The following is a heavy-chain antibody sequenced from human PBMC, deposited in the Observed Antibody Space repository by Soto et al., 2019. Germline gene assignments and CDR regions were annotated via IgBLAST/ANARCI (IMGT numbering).Heavy chain of an antibody. V-gene: IGHV3-53*02. Sequence: EVQLVETGGGLIQPGGSLRLSCAASGFSVSTNYMSWVRQAPGKGLEWVSLIYSGGSTYYADSVKGRFTISSDNSKNTLYLQMNSLRAEDTAVYYCARRSSGYPYYFDYWGQGTLVTVSS. J-gene: IGHJ4*02. D-gene: IGHD3-22*01. CDR2: IYSGGST. CDR3: ARRSSGYPYYFDY. CDR1: GFSVSTNY.